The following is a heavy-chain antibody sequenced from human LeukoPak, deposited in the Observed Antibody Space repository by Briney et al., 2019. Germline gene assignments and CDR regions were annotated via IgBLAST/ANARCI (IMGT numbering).Heavy chain of an antibody. CDR3: ARGALRYFDWLKKDYYYMDV. J-gene: IGHJ6*03. D-gene: IGHD3-9*01. CDR1: GGSFSGYY. Sequence: PSETLSLTCAVYGGSFSGYYWSWIRQPPGKGLEWIGEINHSGSTYYNPSLKSRVTISVDTSKNQFSLKLSSVTAADTAVYYCARGALRYFDWLKKDYYYMDVWGKGTTVTISS. V-gene: IGHV4-34*01. CDR2: INHSGST.